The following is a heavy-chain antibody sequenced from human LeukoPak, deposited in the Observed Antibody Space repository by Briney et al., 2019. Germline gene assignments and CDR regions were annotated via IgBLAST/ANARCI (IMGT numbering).Heavy chain of an antibody. CDR2: IRSKAYGGTT. CDR3: TRDTAGYCSGGSCS. V-gene: IGHV3-49*04. CDR1: GFTFGDYA. D-gene: IGHD2-15*01. J-gene: IGHJ5*02. Sequence: GGSLRLSCTASGFTFGDYAISWVRQAPGKGLEWVGFIRSKAYGGTTEYAASVKGRFTISRDDSKSIAYLQMNSLKTEDTAVYYCTRDTAGYCSGGSCSLGQGTLVTVSS.